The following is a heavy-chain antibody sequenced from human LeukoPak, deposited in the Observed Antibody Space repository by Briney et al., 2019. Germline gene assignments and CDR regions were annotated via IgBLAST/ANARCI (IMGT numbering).Heavy chain of an antibody. CDR1: GLSVRGSY. D-gene: IGHD1-14*01. Sequence: PGGSLSLSCVASGLSVRGSYMSWVRQAPGKGLEWVSVIYSGDRTCYADSVKGRFTISRDTSKNTLYLQMNNLRADDTAMYYCTRDLMATTWSENDYWGQGTLVTISS. J-gene: IGHJ4*02. CDR2: IYSGDRT. CDR3: TRDLMATTWSENDY. V-gene: IGHV3-53*01.